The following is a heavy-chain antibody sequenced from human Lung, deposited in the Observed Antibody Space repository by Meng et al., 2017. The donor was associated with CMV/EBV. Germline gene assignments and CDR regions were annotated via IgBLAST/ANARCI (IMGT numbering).Heavy chain of an antibody. J-gene: IGHJ2*01. D-gene: IGHD5-24*01. Sequence: XVSXKGSGYSFTSYWIGWVRQMPGKGLECMGIIYPGDSDTRYSPSFQGQVTISADKSISTAYLQWSSLKASDTAMYYCARRPMATTYWYFDLWGRGTLVTVSS. CDR3: ARRPMATTYWYFDL. V-gene: IGHV5-51*01. CDR2: IYPGDSDT. CDR1: GYSFTSYW.